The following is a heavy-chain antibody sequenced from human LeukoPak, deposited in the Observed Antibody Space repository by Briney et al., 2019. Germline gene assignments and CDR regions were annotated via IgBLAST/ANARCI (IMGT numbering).Heavy chain of an antibody. CDR2: IYYSGST. CDR1: GGSISSSSYY. J-gene: IGHJ4*02. Sequence: SETLSLTCTVSGGSISSSSYYWGWIRQPPGKGLEWIGSIYYSGSTYYNPSLKSRVTISVDTSKNQFSLKLSSVTAADTAVYYCARVGRVVCSSSCLDYWGQGTLVTVSS. V-gene: IGHV4-39*07. D-gene: IGHD6-13*01. CDR3: ARVGRVVCSSSCLDY.